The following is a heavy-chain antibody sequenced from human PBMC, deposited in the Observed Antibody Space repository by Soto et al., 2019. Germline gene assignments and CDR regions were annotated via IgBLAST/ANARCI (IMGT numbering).Heavy chain of an antibody. CDR2: IYYSGST. J-gene: IGHJ6*02. CDR1: GGSISSGDYY. CDR3: AGGANDYYYYGMDV. Sequence: QVQLQESGPGLVKPSQTLSLTCTVSGGSISSGDYYWSWIRQPPGKGLEWIGYIYYSGSTYYKPSLKSRVTISVDTPKNQFPLQLSSVTAADTAVYYCAGGANDYYYYGMDVWGQGTTVTVCS. V-gene: IGHV4-30-4*01. D-gene: IGHD3-10*01.